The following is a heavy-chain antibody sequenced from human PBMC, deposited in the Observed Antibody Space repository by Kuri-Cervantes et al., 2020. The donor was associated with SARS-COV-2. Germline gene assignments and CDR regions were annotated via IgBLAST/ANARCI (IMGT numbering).Heavy chain of an antibody. D-gene: IGHD3-3*01. CDR1: GFTFSTYG. V-gene: IGHV3-30*03. CDR3: LRVFSGGCLIDY. J-gene: IGHJ4*02. CDR2: ISYDGTNK. Sequence: GGSLRLSCAASGFTFSTYGMHWVRQAPGKGLEWVAVISYDGTNKYYADSVKGRFTISRDNAKNSLYLQMNSPRAEDTAVYYCLRVFSGGCLIDYWGQGTMVTVSS.